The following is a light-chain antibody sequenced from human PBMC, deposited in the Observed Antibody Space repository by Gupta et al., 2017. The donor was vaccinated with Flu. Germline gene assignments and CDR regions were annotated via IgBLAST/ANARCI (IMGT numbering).Light chain of an antibody. CDR2: DAS. Sequence: ERAALSCRASQSISRYLAWYQQKPGQAPRLLIYDASNRATGIPARFSGSGSGTDFTLTIISLEPEDFAVYYCQQRSNRPPYTFGQGTKLQIK. V-gene: IGKV3-11*01. J-gene: IGKJ2*01. CDR1: QSISRY. CDR3: QQRSNRPPYT.